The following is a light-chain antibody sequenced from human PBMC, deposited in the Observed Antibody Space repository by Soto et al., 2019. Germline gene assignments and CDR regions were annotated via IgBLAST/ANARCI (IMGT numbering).Light chain of an antibody. CDR1: QTIRTW. Sequence: DIQMTQSPSTLSASVGDRVTITCRASQTIRTWLAWYQQKPGKAPKLLIYDVSILQSGVPSRFSGSGSGTEFTLTISSLQPDDFATYYCQQYNGYPLTFGGGTKVDIK. V-gene: IGKV1-5*01. CDR3: QQYNGYPLT. J-gene: IGKJ4*01. CDR2: DVS.